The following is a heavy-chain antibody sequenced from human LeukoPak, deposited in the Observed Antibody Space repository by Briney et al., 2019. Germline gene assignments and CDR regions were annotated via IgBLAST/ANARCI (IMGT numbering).Heavy chain of an antibody. D-gene: IGHD3-3*01. V-gene: IGHV1-46*01. CDR2: INPSGGST. Sequence: GASVTVSCKPSGYTFTSYYMHWVRQAPGQGLEWMGLINPSGGSTSYAQKFQGRVTMTRDTSTSTVYMELSSLRSEDTAVYYCARDFWSRWFDPWGQGTLVTVSS. CDR3: ARDFWSRWFDP. J-gene: IGHJ5*02. CDR1: GYTFTSYY.